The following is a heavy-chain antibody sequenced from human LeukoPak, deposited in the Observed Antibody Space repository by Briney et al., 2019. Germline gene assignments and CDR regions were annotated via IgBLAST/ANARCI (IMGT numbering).Heavy chain of an antibody. J-gene: IGHJ4*02. D-gene: IGHD6-19*01. CDR2: INHSGST. V-gene: IGHV4-34*01. CDR3: ARDEQWLDY. Sequence: GSLRLSCAASGFTVSSNYMSWVRQPPGKGLEWIGEINHSGSTNYNPSLKSRVTISVDTSKNQFSLKLSSVTAADTAVYYCARDEQWLDYWGQGTLVTVSS. CDR1: GFTVSSNY.